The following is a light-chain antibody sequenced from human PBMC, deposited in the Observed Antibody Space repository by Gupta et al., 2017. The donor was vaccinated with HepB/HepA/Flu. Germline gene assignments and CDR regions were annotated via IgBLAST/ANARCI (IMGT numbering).Light chain of an antibody. J-gene: IGKJ4*01. CDR3: QQYKNGHQGSLT. CDR2: GAS. CDR1: QSVSSN. V-gene: IGKV3-15*01. Sequence: EIVMTQSPATLSVSPGERATLSCRASQSVSSNLAWYQQKPGQAPRLLIYGASTRATGSPARFSGSGFGKEGTITISSLKSEEFEVYYCQQYKNGHQGSLTFGGGTKVEIK.